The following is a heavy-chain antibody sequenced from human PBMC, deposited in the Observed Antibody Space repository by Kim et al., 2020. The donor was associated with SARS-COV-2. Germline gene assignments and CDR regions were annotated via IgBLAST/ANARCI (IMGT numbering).Heavy chain of an antibody. J-gene: IGHJ4*02. CDR2: IWYDGCNK. CDR1: GFTFSSYG. V-gene: IGHV3-33*01. Sequence: GGSLRLSCAASGFTFSSYGMHWVRQAPGKGLEWVAVIWYDGCNKYYADFVKGRFTISTDNSKNTLYLQMNSLRAEDTAVYYCARDQGGSGSYLDYWGQGTLVSVSS. CDR3: ARDQGGSGSYLDY. D-gene: IGHD3-10*01.